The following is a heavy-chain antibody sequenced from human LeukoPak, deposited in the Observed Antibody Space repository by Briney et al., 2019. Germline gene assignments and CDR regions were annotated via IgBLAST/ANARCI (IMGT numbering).Heavy chain of an antibody. CDR2: INHSGST. Sequence: PSETLSLTCAVYGGSFSGYYWSWIRQPPGKGLEWIGEINHSGSTNYNPSLKSRVTISVDTSKNQFSLRLSSVTAADPAVYYCARGDQYSSSSWWFDPWGQGTLVTVSS. CDR3: ARGDQYSSSSWWFDP. V-gene: IGHV4-34*01. CDR1: GGSFSGYY. J-gene: IGHJ5*02. D-gene: IGHD6-6*01.